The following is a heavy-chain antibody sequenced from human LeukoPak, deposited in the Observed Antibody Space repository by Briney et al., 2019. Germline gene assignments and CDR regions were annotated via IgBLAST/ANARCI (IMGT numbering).Heavy chain of an antibody. CDR2: IKQDGSEK. CDR1: GFTFSSYW. J-gene: IGHJ6*03. D-gene: IGHD3-3*01. V-gene: IGHV3-7*01. Sequence: PGGSLRLSCAASGFTFSSYWMSWVRQAPGKGLEWVANIKQDGSEKYYVDSVKGRFTISRDNAKNSLYLQMNSLRAEDTAVYYCARGAYDFWSGYYSYYYYYYMDVWGKGTTVTVSS. CDR3: ARGAYDFWSGYYSYYYYYYMDV.